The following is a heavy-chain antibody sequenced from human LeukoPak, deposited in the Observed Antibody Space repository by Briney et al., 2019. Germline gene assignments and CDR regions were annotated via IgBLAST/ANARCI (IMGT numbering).Heavy chain of an antibody. J-gene: IGHJ4*02. V-gene: IGHV4-59*08. Sequence: PSETLSLTCTVSGGSINTYYWSWIRQTPEKGLEWIGYMSYSGRSDYGPSLKSRVTISVDTSKNQFSLKVSSVTAADTAVYYCARVMDYYDGTGYPPPAAADYWGQGTLVTVSS. CDR1: GGSINTYY. CDR2: MSYSGRS. CDR3: ARVMDYYDGTGYPPPAAADY. D-gene: IGHD3-22*01.